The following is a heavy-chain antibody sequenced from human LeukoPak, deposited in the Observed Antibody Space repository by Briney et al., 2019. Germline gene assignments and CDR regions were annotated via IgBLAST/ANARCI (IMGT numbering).Heavy chain of an antibody. CDR2: IYTSGST. J-gene: IGHJ4*02. CDR3: ARTPLGIDYGSGSYDFDY. Sequence: KPSETLSLTCTVSGGSISSGSYYWSWIRQPARKGLEWIGRIYTSGSTNYNPSLKSRVTISVDTSKNQFSLKLSSVTAADPAGYYCARTPLGIDYGSGSYDFDYWGQGTLVTVSS. CDR1: GGSISSGSYY. V-gene: IGHV4-61*02. D-gene: IGHD3-10*01.